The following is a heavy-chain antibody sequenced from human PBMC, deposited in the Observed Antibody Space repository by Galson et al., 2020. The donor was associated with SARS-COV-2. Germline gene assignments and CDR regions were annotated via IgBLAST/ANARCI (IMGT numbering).Heavy chain of an antibody. Sequence: SVKVSCKASGGTFSSYAISWVRQAPGQGLEWMGGIIPIFGTANYAQKFQGRVTITADESTSTAYMELSSLRSEDTAVYYCARESGGSSAGKSYYYYGMDVWGQGTTVTVSS. V-gene: IGHV1-69*13. CDR2: IIPIFGTA. CDR1: GGTFSSYA. J-gene: IGHJ6*02. D-gene: IGHD6-6*01. CDR3: ARESGGSSAGKSYYYYGMDV.